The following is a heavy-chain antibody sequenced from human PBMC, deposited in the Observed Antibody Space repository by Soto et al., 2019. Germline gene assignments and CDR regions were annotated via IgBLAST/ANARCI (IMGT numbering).Heavy chain of an antibody. J-gene: IGHJ3*02. CDR2: ISGSGGST. D-gene: IGHD2-2*01. V-gene: IGHV3-23*01. CDR3: ANLYQLLFPEGTDAFDI. CDR1: GFTFSSYA. Sequence: GGSLRLSCAASGFTFSSYAMSWVRQAPGKGLEWVSAISGSGGSTYYADSVKGRFTISIDNSKNTLYLQMNSLRAEDTAVYYCANLYQLLFPEGTDAFDIWGQGTMVTVSS.